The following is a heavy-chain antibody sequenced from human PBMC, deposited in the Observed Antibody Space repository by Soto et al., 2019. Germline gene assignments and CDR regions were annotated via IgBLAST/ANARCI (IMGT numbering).Heavy chain of an antibody. Sequence: SETLSLTCTVSGGSISSYYWSWIRQPPGKGLEWIGYIYYTGSTNNNPSLKSRVTISVDTSKNQFSLKLSSVTAADTAVYYCARERAVAGSFDFWGQGTLVTVSS. J-gene: IGHJ4*02. CDR1: GGSISSYY. CDR2: IYYTGST. V-gene: IGHV4-59*01. D-gene: IGHD6-19*01. CDR3: ARERAVAGSFDF.